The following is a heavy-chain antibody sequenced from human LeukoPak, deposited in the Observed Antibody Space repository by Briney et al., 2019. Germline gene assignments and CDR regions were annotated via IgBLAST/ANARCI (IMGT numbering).Heavy chain of an antibody. CDR1: GFTFSSYG. D-gene: IGHD3-22*01. J-gene: IGHJ4*02. V-gene: IGHV3-23*01. CDR2: ISGSGGST. CDR3: AKHRHQDSSGYDY. Sequence: GGSLRLSCAASGFTFSSYGMSWVRQAPGKGLEWVSAISGSGGSTYYADSVKGRFTISRDNSKNTLYLQMNSLRAEDTAVYYCAKHRHQDSSGYDYWGQGTLVTVSS.